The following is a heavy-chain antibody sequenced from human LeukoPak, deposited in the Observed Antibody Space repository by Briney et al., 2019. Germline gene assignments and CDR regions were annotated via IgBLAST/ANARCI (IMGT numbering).Heavy chain of an antibody. CDR2: INQDESEK. D-gene: IGHD2-21*01. CDR3: ARGRDLLN. CDR1: GFTFSDYY. Sequence: GGSLRLSCAASGFTFSDYYMSWVRQAPGKGLEWAATINQDESEKYYVDSVKGRFTISRDNAKNSLYLQMNSLRADDSGVYYCARGRDLLNWGQGTLVTVSS. J-gene: IGHJ4*02. V-gene: IGHV3-7*01.